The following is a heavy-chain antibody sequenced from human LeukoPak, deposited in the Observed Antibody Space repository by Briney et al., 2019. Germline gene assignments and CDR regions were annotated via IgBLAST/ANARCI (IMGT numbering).Heavy chain of an antibody. D-gene: IGHD3-3*01. CDR2: ISARGGST. Sequence: PGGSLRLSCAASGFTFSNYAMSWVRQAPGKGLEWVSGISARGGSTYYADSVKGRFTISRDNAKNSLYLQMNSLRAEDTAVYYCARDRDFWSGYQVDYWGQGTLVTVSS. V-gene: IGHV3-23*01. CDR1: GFTFSNYA. J-gene: IGHJ4*02. CDR3: ARDRDFWSGYQVDY.